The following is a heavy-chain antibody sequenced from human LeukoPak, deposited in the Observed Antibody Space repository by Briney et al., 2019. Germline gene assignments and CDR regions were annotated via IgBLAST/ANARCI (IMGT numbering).Heavy chain of an antibody. Sequence: QVQLQESGPGLVKPSETLSLTCTVSGGSISSYYWSWIRQPPGKGLEWIGCIYYSGSTNYNPSLKSRVTISVDTSKNQFSLKLSSVTAADTAVYYCAREGYDILTGYRNYFDYWGQGTLVTVSS. V-gene: IGHV4-59*01. CDR2: IYYSGST. CDR1: GGSISSYY. D-gene: IGHD3-9*01. CDR3: AREGYDILTGYRNYFDY. J-gene: IGHJ4*02.